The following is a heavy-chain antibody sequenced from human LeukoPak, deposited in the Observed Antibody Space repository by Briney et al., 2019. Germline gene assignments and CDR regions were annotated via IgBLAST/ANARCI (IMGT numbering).Heavy chain of an antibody. J-gene: IGHJ4*02. Sequence: ASVMVSSTVSGYTFIVDYIHWVRQAPGQGLEWMGWINPKIGETKNAQKFQGRVTMTRDTSISTAYMEVSRLRSDDTAVYFCARGSEYYFDYWGQGTLITVSS. CDR1: GYTFIVDY. V-gene: IGHV1-2*02. CDR3: ARGSEYYFDY. CDR2: INPKIGET.